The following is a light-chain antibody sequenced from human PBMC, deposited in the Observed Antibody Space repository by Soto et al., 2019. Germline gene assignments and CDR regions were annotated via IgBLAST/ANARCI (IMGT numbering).Light chain of an antibody. CDR1: QSVSSGY. J-gene: IGKJ1*01. CDR2: GAS. Sequence: DIVLTQSPGTLYLSPGERANLSSSASQSVSSGYLAWYQQRPGQAPRLLIYGASTRATGIPDRFSGSGSGTDFTLTISRLEPEDFAVYYCQQYGTSPWTFGQGTKVDIK. CDR3: QQYGTSPWT. V-gene: IGKV3-20*01.